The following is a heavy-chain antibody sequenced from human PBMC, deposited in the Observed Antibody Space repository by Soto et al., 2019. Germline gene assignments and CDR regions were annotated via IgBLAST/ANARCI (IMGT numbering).Heavy chain of an antibody. D-gene: IGHD3-9*01. CDR2: INHSGST. Sequence: LSLTCAVYGGSFSGYYWSWIRQPPGKGLEWIGEINHSGSTNYNPSLKSRVTISVDTSKNQFSLKLSSVTAADTAVYYCARGDDWLLEDYYYYGMDVWGQGTTVTVSS. V-gene: IGHV4-34*01. J-gene: IGHJ6*02. CDR1: GGSFSGYY. CDR3: ARGDDWLLEDYYYYGMDV.